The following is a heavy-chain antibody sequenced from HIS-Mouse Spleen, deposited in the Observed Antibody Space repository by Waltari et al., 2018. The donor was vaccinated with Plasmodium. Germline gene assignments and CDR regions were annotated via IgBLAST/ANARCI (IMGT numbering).Heavy chain of an antibody. V-gene: IGHV4-4*07. CDR2: IYTSGST. CDR3: ARGPAAAGNWRHYGMDV. Sequence: QVQLQELGPGLVTPSETLSLTCTVSGGSISSYYWSWIRQPAGKGLEWIGRIYTSGSTNYNPSLKSRVTMSVDTSKNQFSLKLSSVTAADTAVYYCARGPAAAGNWRHYGMDVWGQGTTVTVSS. J-gene: IGHJ6*02. CDR1: GGSISSYY. D-gene: IGHD6-13*01.